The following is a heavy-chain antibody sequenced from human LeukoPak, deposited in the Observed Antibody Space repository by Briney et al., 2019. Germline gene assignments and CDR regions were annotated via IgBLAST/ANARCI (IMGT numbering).Heavy chain of an antibody. CDR1: GYSFINHW. V-gene: IGHV5-51*01. D-gene: IGHD3-22*01. Sequence: GESLNISCKASGYSFINHWIGWVRQKPGKGLEWVGIMYPDDSDTRYSPSFQGQLSISADKSLSTAYLQWSSLKASDTAMYYCARLIYDSSGYFDYWGQGTLVTVSS. CDR2: MYPDDSDT. J-gene: IGHJ4*02. CDR3: ARLIYDSSGYFDY.